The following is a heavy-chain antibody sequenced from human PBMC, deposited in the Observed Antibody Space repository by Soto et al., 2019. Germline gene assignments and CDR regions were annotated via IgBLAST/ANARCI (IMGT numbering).Heavy chain of an antibody. Sequence: QLQLQESGSGLVKPSQTLSLTCAVSGGSISSGGYSWSWSRQPPGKGLEWIGYIYHSGSTYYNTSLKIRVTRSVARYKNQFSLKLRSVTATDTDVYYCARETAPRWFDPWGQGTLVTVSS. CDR3: ARETAPRWFDP. J-gene: IGHJ5*02. CDR2: IYHSGST. V-gene: IGHV4-30-2*01. D-gene: IGHD5-18*01. CDR1: GGSISSGGYS.